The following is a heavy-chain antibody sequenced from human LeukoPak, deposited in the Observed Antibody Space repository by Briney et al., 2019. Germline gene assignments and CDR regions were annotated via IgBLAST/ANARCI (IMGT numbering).Heavy chain of an antibody. CDR3: AKYYDSSGYSYYFDY. CDR1: GFTFSSYA. D-gene: IGHD3-22*01. Sequence: PGGSLRLSCAASGFTFSSYAMSWVRQAPGKGLEWVSAISGSGGSTYYADSVKGRFTISRDNSKNTLYLQMNSLRAEDTAVYYCAKYYDSSGYSYYFDYWDQGTLVTVSS. V-gene: IGHV3-23*01. J-gene: IGHJ4*02. CDR2: ISGSGGST.